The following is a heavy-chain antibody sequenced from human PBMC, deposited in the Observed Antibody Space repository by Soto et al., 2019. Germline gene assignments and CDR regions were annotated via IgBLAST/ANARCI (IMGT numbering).Heavy chain of an antibody. D-gene: IGHD6-13*01. CDR3: ARSGQQLVAYYYHMDV. CDR2: IYYSGST. V-gene: IGHV4-31*03. J-gene: IGHJ6*03. Sequence: SETLSLTCTVSGGSISSGGYYWSWIRQHPGKGLEWIGYIYYSGSTNYNPSLKSRVTISVDTSKNQFSLKLSSVTAADTAVYYCARSGQQLVAYYYHMDVWGKGTTVTVSS. CDR1: GGSISSGGYY.